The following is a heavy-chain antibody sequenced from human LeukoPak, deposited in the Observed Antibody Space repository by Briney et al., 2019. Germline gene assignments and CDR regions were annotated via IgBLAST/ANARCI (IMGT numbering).Heavy chain of an antibody. CDR1: GYSFTSYW. Sequence: GESLKISCKGSGYSFTSYWIGWVRQMPGKGLELMGIIYPGDSDTRYSPPFQGQVTISADKSISTAYLQWSSLKASDTAMYYCARASTHWYGSGSYYFDYWGQGTLVTVSS. V-gene: IGHV5-51*01. CDR2: IYPGDSDT. CDR3: ARASTHWYGSGSYYFDY. D-gene: IGHD3-10*01. J-gene: IGHJ4*02.